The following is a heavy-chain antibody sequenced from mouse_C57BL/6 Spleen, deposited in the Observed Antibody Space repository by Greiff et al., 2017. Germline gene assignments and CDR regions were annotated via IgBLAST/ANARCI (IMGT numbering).Heavy chain of an antibody. J-gene: IGHJ2*01. V-gene: IGHV14-4*01. CDR2: IDPENGDT. Sequence: VQLQQSGAELVRPGASVKLSCTASGFNIKDDYMHWVKQRPEQGLEWIGWIDPENGDTEYASKFQGKATITADTSSNTAYLQLSSLTSEDTAVYYCTTAGIHSNGEYWGQGPTLTVS. CDR1: GFNIKDDY. D-gene: IGHD2-5*01. CDR3: TTAGIHSNGEY.